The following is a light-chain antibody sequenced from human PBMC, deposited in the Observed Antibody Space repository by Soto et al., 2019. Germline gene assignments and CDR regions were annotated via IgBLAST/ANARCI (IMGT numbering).Light chain of an antibody. V-gene: IGKV1-5*01. CDR2: DAS. J-gene: IGKJ1*01. Sequence: DIQMTQSPSTLSASVGDRVTITCRASQSINNWVAWYQQKPGKAPKFLIYDASSLESGVPSRFSGGGSGTEFTLTISSLQPDAFATYYCQQYHTYRTFGQGTKV. CDR1: QSINNW. CDR3: QQYHTYRT.